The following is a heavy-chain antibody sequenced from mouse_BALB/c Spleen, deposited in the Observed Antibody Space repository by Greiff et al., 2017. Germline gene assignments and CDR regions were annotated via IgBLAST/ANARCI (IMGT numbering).Heavy chain of an antibody. Sequence: QVQLQQSGAELVRPGVSVKISCKGSGYTFTDYAMHWVKQSHAKSLEWIGVISTYYGDASYNQKFKGKATMTVDKSSSTAYMELARLTSEDSAIYYCARRDGSSAMDYWGQGTSVTVSS. V-gene: IGHV1S137*01. J-gene: IGHJ4*01. CDR3: ARRDGSSAMDY. CDR1: GYTFTDYA. CDR2: ISTYYGDA. D-gene: IGHD1-1*01.